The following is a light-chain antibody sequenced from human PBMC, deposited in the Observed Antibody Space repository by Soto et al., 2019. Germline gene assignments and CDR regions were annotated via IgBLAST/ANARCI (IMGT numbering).Light chain of an antibody. CDR1: SSDVGAYHF. V-gene: IGLV2-14*01. J-gene: IGLJ1*01. CDR2: EVT. CDR3: SSYTSSNTPYV. Sequence: QSALTQPAPVSGSPGQSITISCTGSSSDVGAYHFVSWYQHHPGKAPKLILYEVTARPSGVSSRFSGSKSGNTASLTISRLQADDEANYYCSSYTSSNTPYVFGTGTKVTVL.